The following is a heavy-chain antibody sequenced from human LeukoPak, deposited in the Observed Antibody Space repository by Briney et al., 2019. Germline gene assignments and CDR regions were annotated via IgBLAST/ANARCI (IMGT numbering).Heavy chain of an antibody. CDR2: IYHTGST. V-gene: IGHV4-38-2*01. Sequence: KPSETLSLTCAVSGYSISSGYYWGWIRQPPWKGLEWIGSIYHTGSTYYNPSLKSRVTISVDTSKNQFSLKLSSVTAADTAVYYCACCSGGTCYGGWFDPWGQGTLVTVSS. CDR3: ACCSGGTCYGGWFDP. CDR1: GYSISSGYY. D-gene: IGHD2-15*01. J-gene: IGHJ5*02.